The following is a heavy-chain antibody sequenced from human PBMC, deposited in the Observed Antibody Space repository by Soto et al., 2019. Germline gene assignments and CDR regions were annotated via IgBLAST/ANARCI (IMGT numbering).Heavy chain of an antibody. J-gene: IGHJ4*02. CDR3: ARADSSSWYDGWYFDY. CDR1: GYTFTGYY. D-gene: IGHD6-13*01. Sequence: GASVKVSCKASGYTFTGYYMHWVRQAPGQGLEWMGWINPNSGGTNYAQKFQGRVTMTRDTSISTAYMELSRLRSDDTAVYYCARADSSSWYDGWYFDYWGQGTLVTVSS. CDR2: INPNSGGT. V-gene: IGHV1-2*02.